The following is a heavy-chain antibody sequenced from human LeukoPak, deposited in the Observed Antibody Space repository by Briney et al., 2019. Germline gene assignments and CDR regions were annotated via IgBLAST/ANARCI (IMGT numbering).Heavy chain of an antibody. Sequence: GGSLRLSCAASGFAFSSCSMNWVRQAPGKGLEWVSSISSSSSYIYYADSVKGRFTISRDNAKNSLYLQMNSLRAEDTAVYYCASDGLAAAGIWGQGTLVTVSS. V-gene: IGHV3-21*01. CDR3: ASDGLAAAGI. CDR2: ISSSSSYI. D-gene: IGHD6-13*01. J-gene: IGHJ4*02. CDR1: GFAFSSCS.